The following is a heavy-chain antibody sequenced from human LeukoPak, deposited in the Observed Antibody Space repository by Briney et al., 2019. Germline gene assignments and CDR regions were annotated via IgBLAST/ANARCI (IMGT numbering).Heavy chain of an antibody. V-gene: IGHV3-64*01. Sequence: GVSLRLSCAASGFTFSSYAMHWVRQAPGKGLEYVSAISSNGGSTYYANSVKGRFTISRGNSKNTLYLQMGSLRAEDMAVYYCARSVTTVTTGLDYWGQGTLVTVSS. D-gene: IGHD4-17*01. CDR2: ISSNGGST. CDR3: ARSVTTVTTGLDY. J-gene: IGHJ4*02. CDR1: GFTFSSYA.